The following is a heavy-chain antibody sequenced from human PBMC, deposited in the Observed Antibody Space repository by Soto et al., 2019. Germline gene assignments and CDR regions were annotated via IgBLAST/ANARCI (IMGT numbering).Heavy chain of an antibody. V-gene: IGHV4-30-4*01. CDR2: IYYSGST. CDR3: ARAPRKRDYFDY. CDR1: GGSISSGDYY. Sequence: QVQLQESGPGLVKPSQTLSLTCTVSGGSISSGDYYWSWIRQPPGKGLEWIGYIYYSGSTYYNPSLTSRVTISVDTSKNQLSLKLSSVTAADTAVYYCARAPRKRDYFDYWGQGTLVTVSS. J-gene: IGHJ4*02.